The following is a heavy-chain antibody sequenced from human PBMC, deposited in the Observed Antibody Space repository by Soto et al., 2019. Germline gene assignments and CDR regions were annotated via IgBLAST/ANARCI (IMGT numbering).Heavy chain of an antibody. V-gene: IGHV3-23*01. CDR3: AKNGYCSGGSCYSYFDY. J-gene: IGHJ4*02. CDR1: GFTFSSYA. Sequence: GSLRLSCAASGFTFSSYAMSWVRQAPGKGLEWVSAISGSGGSTYYADSVKGRFTISRDNSKNTLYLQMNSLRAEDTAVYYCAKNGYCSGGSCYSYFDYWGQGTLVTVSS. CDR2: ISGSGGST. D-gene: IGHD2-15*01.